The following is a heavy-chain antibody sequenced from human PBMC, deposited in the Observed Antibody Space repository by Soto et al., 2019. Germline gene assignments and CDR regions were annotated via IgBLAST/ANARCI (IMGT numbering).Heavy chain of an antibody. CDR1: GYTFTSYA. J-gene: IGHJ4*02. V-gene: IGHV1-3*01. CDR3: AMPITGTPERWLGSFDY. D-gene: IGHD1-20*01. Sequence: GASVKVSCKASGYTFTSYAMHWVRQAPGQRLEWMGWINAGNGNTKYSQKFQGRVTITRDTSASTAYMELSSLRSEDTAVYYCAMPITGTPERWLGSFDYCGQGTLVTVSS. CDR2: INAGNGNT.